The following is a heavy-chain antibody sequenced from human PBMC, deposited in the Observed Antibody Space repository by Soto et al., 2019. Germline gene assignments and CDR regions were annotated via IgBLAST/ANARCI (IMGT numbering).Heavy chain of an antibody. CDR1: GFTFSSYG. D-gene: IGHD2-2*01. CDR3: ARGVGVVPAESDYYYGMDV. CDR2: IWYDGSNK. J-gene: IGHJ6*02. V-gene: IGHV3-33*01. Sequence: GGSLRLSCAASGFTFSSYGMHWVRQAPGKGLEWVAVIWYDGSNKYYADSVKGRFTISRDNSKNTLYLQMNSLRAEDTAVYYCARGVGVVPAESDYYYGMDVWGQGTTVTGSS.